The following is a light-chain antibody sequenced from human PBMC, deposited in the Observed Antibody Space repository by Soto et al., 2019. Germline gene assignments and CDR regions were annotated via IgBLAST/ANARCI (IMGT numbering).Light chain of an antibody. Sequence: QSALTQPASVSGSPGQSITISCTGTSSDVGGYKYVSWYHQHPGKTPKLMIYEVSNRPSGVSNRFSGSKSGNTASLTISGVQAEDEADYYCSSDTSSSPYVFGTGTKLTVL. J-gene: IGLJ1*01. CDR3: SSDTSSSPYV. CDR2: EVS. CDR1: SSDVGGYKY. V-gene: IGLV2-14*01.